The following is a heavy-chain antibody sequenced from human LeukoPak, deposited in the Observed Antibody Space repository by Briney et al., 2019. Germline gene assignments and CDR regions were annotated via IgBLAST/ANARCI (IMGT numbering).Heavy chain of an antibody. Sequence: ASETLSLTCTVSGGSISNYDWSWIRQAAGKGLEWIGRIHSSGSTNYNPSLKSRVTISLGKSKKQFSLMLMSVIAADTAVYFCARERCEGYCTSFDSWGQGTLVTVSS. J-gene: IGHJ5*01. V-gene: IGHV4-4*07. CDR1: GGSISNYD. CDR2: IHSSGST. CDR3: ARERCEGYCTSFDS. D-gene: IGHD2-8*01.